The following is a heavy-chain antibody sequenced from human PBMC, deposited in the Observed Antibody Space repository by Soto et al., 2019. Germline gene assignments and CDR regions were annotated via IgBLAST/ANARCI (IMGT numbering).Heavy chain of an antibody. V-gene: IGHV3-23*01. CDR2: ISGSGGST. D-gene: IGHD6-13*01. J-gene: IGHJ4*02. CDR3: EKEDAGTAEAGLTFDY. Sequence: PGGSLRLSCAASGFTFSSYAMSWVRQAPGKGLEWVSAISGSGGSTYYADSVKGRFTISRDNSKNTLYLQMNSLRAEDTAVYYCEKEDAGTAEAGLTFDYWGQGTLVTVSS. CDR1: GFTFSSYA.